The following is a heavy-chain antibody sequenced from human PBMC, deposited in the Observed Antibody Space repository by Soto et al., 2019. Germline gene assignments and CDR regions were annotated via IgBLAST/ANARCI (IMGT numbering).Heavy chain of an antibody. V-gene: IGHV3-23*01. D-gene: IGHD3-16*02. CDR3: AKEYDYVWGSYRHTYFEY. J-gene: IGHJ4*02. CDR1: GFTFSSYA. CDR2: ISGSGGST. Sequence: GGSLRLSCAASGFTFSSYAMSWVRQAPGKGLEWVSAISGSGGSTYYADSVKGRFTISRDNSKNTLYLQMNSLRAEDTAVYYCAKEYDYVWGSYRHTYFEYWGQGTLVTVSS.